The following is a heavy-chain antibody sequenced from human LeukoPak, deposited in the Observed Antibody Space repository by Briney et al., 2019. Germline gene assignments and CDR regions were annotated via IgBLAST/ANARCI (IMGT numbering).Heavy chain of an antibody. CDR3: AKDLLGRYCSSTSCPVGFDY. CDR1: GFTFSSYA. CDR2: ISGSGGST. V-gene: IGHV3-23*01. D-gene: IGHD2-2*01. J-gene: IGHJ4*02. Sequence: GGSLRLSCAASGFTFSSYAMSWVRQAPGKGLEWVSAISGSGGSTYYADSVKGRFTISRDNSKNTLYLQMNSLRAEDTAVYYFAKDLLGRYCSSTSCPVGFDYWGQGTLVTVSS.